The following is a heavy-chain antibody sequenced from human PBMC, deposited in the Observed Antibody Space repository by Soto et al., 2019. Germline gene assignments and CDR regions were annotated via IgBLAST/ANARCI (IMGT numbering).Heavy chain of an antibody. CDR1: GGTFSSYT. CDR3: ARGDSSGWYVSFDY. D-gene: IGHD6-19*01. V-gene: IGHV1-69*02. J-gene: IGHJ4*02. CDR2: IIPILGIA. Sequence: QVQLVQSGAEVKKPGSSVKVSCKASGGTFSSYTISWVRQAPGQGLEWMGRIIPILGIANYAQKFQGRVTITADKSTSPAYMELSSLRSEDTAVYYCARGDSSGWYVSFDYWGQGTLVTVSS.